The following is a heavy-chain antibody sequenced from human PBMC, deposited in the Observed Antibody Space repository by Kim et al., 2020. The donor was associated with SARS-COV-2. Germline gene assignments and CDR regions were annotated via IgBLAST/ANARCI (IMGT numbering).Heavy chain of an antibody. J-gene: IGHJ5*02. CDR1: GDTVSTKSAA. CDR2: TYYRSKWYT. Sequence: SQTLSLTCTISGDTVSTKSAAWNWIRQSPSRGLEWLGRTYYRSKWYTDYAVSVKSRISINPDTSKNQFSLQLNSVTPEDTAVYYCARGRGYSYLNWFDPWGQGTLVTVSS. V-gene: IGHV6-1*01. CDR3: ARGRGYSYLNWFDP. D-gene: IGHD5-18*01.